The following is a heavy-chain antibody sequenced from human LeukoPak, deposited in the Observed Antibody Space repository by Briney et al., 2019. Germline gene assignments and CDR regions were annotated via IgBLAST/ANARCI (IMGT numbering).Heavy chain of an antibody. J-gene: IGHJ4*02. Sequence: SSETLSLTCTVSGYSISSGYYWGWIRQPPGKGLEWIGSIYHSGSTYYNPSLKSRVTISVDTSKNQFSLKLSSVTAADTAVYYCARDITGSGYGDYYFDYWGQGTLVTVSS. V-gene: IGHV4-38-2*02. CDR2: IYHSGST. CDR1: GYSISSGYY. CDR3: ARDITGSGYGDYYFDY. D-gene: IGHD5-12*01.